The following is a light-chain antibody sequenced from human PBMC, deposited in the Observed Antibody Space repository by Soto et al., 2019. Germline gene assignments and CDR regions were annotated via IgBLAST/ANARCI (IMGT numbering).Light chain of an antibody. Sequence: DIQMTQSPSSLSASVGDRVTITCQASQDISNYLNWYQQKPGKAPKLLIYDASNLETGVPSRFSGSGSGTDFTFTMTGLQPEDIATYYCQQYDNLPYTFGQGTKLEIK. V-gene: IGKV1-33*01. CDR3: QQYDNLPYT. J-gene: IGKJ2*01. CDR2: DAS. CDR1: QDISNY.